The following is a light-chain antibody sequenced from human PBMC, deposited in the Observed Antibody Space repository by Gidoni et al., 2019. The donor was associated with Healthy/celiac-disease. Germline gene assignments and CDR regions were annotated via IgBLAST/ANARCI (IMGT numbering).Light chain of an antibody. CDR1: QSLVYSYCYNY. V-gene: IGKV2-28*01. J-gene: IGKJ5*01. Sequence: EIVMTQSPLSLTVSPGESASISCRSSQSLVYSYCYNYLDWIVQKPGQSPQILIYLVSNRASGDRDRFGGSASGTDFTLKISRVEPEDVGIYYCMQALQTITFGHXTRLEIK. CDR3: MQALQTIT. CDR2: LVS.